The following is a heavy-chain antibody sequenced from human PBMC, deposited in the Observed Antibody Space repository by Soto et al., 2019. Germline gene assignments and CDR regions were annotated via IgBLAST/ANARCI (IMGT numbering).Heavy chain of an antibody. CDR2: ISSSSSGI. Sequence: EVQLVESGGGLVKPGGSLRLSCAASGFTFSRYSMNWVRQAPGKGLEWVSSISSSSSGIYYADSVKGRFTISRDNAKNSLYLQMNSLRAEDTAVYYCARDRRCSGGSCFDYWGHGTLVTVSS. D-gene: IGHD2-15*01. CDR3: ARDRRCSGGSCFDY. CDR1: GFTFSRYS. V-gene: IGHV3-21*01. J-gene: IGHJ4*01.